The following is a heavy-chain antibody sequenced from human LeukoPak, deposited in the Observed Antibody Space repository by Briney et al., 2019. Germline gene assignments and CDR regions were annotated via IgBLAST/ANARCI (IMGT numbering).Heavy chain of an antibody. J-gene: IGHJ1*01. CDR3: AKDAAGPEY. D-gene: IGHD6-13*01. Sequence: GGSLTVSCAASGLTFSDYSMTWVRQAPGKGLFWVSGISAGGGSTYYADSVKGRFTISRDNSRNTLYLQMNSLRAEDTAVYYCAKDAAGPEYWGEGTRVPLSS. CDR1: GLTFSDYS. V-gene: IGHV3-23*01. CDR2: ISAGGGST.